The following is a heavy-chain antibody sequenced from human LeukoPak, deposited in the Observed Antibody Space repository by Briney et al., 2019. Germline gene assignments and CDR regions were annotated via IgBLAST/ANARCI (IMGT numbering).Heavy chain of an antibody. CDR2: IFYSGST. D-gene: IGHD1-1*01. V-gene: IGHV4-59*11. J-gene: IGHJ6*02. CDR3: ARATATAYYYYGMDV. CDR1: GVSINSHY. Sequence: SETLSLTCTVSGVSINSHYWTWIRQPAGKGLEWIAYIFYSGSTSYNPSLKGRVTTSVETSKNQFSLKLSSVTAADTAVYYCARATATAYYYYGMDVWGQGTTVTVSS.